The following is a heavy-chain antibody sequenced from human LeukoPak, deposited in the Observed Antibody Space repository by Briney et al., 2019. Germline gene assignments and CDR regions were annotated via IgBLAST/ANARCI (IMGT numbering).Heavy chain of an antibody. V-gene: IGHV6-1*01. CDR2: TYYRSKWYN. CDR1: GDSVSSNSAA. D-gene: IGHD3-22*01. CDR3: ARATYDSSGYSIRSFEY. Sequence: SQTLSLTCVISGDSVSSNSAAWSWIRQSPSRGLEWLGRTYYRSKWYNDYAVSVKGRITINADTSKNQFSLQLNSVTPEDTAVYYCARATYDSSGYSIRSFEYWDQGTLVTVSS. J-gene: IGHJ4*02.